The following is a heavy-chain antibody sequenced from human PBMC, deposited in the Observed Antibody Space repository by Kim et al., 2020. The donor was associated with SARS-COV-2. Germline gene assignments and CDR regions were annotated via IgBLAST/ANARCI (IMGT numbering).Heavy chain of an antibody. CDR2: INHSGST. CDR3: ARGMGMTTVTTFFDWFDP. V-gene: IGHV4-34*01. D-gene: IGHD4-17*01. J-gene: IGHJ5*02. Sequence: SETLSLTCAVYGGSFSGYYWSWIRQPPGKGLEWIGEINHSGSTNYNPSLKSRVTISVDTSKNQFSLKLSSVTAADTAVYYCARGMGMTTVTTFFDWFDPWGQGTLVTVSS. CDR1: GGSFSGYY.